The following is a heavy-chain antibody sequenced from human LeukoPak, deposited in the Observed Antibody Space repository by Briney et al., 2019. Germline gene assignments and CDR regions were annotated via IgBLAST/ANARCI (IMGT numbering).Heavy chain of an antibody. V-gene: IGHV4-34*01. CDR1: GGSFSGYY. D-gene: IGHD2-21*02. CDR3: AIPRTVVVTAIPSFDY. Sequence: SETLSLTCAVYGGSFSGYYWSWIRQPPGKGLEWIGEINHSGSTNYNPSLESRVTISVDTSKNQFSLKLSSVTAADTAVYYCAIPRTVVVTAIPSFDYWGQGTLVTVSS. J-gene: IGHJ4*02. CDR2: INHSGST.